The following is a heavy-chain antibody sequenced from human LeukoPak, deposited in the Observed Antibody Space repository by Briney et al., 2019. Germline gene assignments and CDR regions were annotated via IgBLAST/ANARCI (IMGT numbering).Heavy chain of an antibody. Sequence: PSETLSLTCTVSGGSIRSSSYYWGWIRQPPGKGLEWIGSIYYSGSTYYNPSLKSRVTISLDTSKNQFSLKLSSVTAADTAVYYCARLALLPSGSGYYYGRRPYYYMDVWGKGTTVTISS. J-gene: IGHJ6*03. CDR2: IYYSGST. CDR1: GGSIRSSSYY. D-gene: IGHD3-22*01. CDR3: ARLALLPSGSGYYYGRRPYYYMDV. V-gene: IGHV4-39*07.